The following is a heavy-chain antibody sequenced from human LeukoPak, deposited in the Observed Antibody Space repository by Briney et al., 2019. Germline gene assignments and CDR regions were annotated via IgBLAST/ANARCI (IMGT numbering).Heavy chain of an antibody. D-gene: IGHD3-10*01. J-gene: IGHJ4*02. CDR2: IYYSGST. CDR3: ARDYFGSGFFDY. Sequence: SETLSLTCTVSGVSISNYYWSWIRQPPGKGLEWIGYIYYSGSTNYNPSLQSRATISVDLSKSQFSLRLSSVTAADTAVYYCARDYFGSGFFDYWGQGILVTVSS. CDR1: GVSISNYY. V-gene: IGHV4-59*01.